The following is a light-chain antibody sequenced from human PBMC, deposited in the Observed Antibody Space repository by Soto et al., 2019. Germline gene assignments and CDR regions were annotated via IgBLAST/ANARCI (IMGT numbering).Light chain of an antibody. CDR1: SSNIGSNA. CDR2: IDN. V-gene: IGLV1-44*01. CDR3: AAWDGSLSGVI. J-gene: IGLJ2*01. Sequence: QSVLTQPASVSGTPGQRVTISCSGSSSNIGSNAISWYQQLPGTAPKLLIYIDNQRPSGVPDRFSGSQSGTSASLAISGLQSEDEADYYCAAWDGSLSGVIFGGGTKVTVL.